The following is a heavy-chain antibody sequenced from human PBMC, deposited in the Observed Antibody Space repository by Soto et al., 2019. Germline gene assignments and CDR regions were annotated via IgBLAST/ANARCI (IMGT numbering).Heavy chain of an antibody. J-gene: IGHJ5*02. CDR2: ISYDGSKK. CDR1: GFTFSSYA. Sequence: QVQLVESGGGVVQPGRSRRLSWAASGFTFSSYAMHWFRQAPGKGLGGVAVISYDGSKKYYADSVKGRFTISRDNSKNTLYLQMNSLRAEDTAVYYCARDMITFGGVIDWFDPWGQGTLVTVSS. V-gene: IGHV3-30-3*01. D-gene: IGHD3-16*02. CDR3: ARDMITFGGVIDWFDP.